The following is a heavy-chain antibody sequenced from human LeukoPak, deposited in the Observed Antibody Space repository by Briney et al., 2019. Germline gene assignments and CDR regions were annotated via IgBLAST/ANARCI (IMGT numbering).Heavy chain of an antibody. CDR2: ISYDGNDK. J-gene: IGHJ4*02. Sequence: GGSLRLSCAASGFTFSTYAMHWVRQAPGKGLEWVAVISYDGNDKYCADSVQGRFTISRDNSKNTLYLQMSSLRAEDTAVYYCASPYGSGSYYNPPPFDYWGQGTLVTVSS. CDR3: ASPYGSGSYYNPPPFDY. CDR1: GFTFSTYA. D-gene: IGHD3-10*01. V-gene: IGHV3-30-3*01.